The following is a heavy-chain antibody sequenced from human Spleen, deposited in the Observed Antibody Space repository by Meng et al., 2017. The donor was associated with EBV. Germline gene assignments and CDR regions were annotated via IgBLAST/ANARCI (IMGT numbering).Heavy chain of an antibody. CDR1: GFIFSNFG. CDR2: ISYDGSNK. V-gene: IGHV3-30*03. CDR3: AGRRGGSYFFDY. D-gene: IGHD1-26*01. Sequence: QVQLVASGGGVVQPGRALRLFCAASGFIFSNFGMHWVRQAPGKGLEWVAVISYDGSNKYYADSVKGRFTISRDNSKNALYLQMNSLRAEDTAVYYCAGRRGGSYFFDYWGQGTLVTVSS. J-gene: IGHJ4*02.